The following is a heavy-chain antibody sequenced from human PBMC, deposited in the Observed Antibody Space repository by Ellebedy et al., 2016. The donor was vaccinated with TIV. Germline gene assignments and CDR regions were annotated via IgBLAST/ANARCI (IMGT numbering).Heavy chain of an antibody. CDR2: ISAYTGNT. V-gene: IGHV1-18*04. CDR1: GYTFTGYY. Sequence: ASVKVSCKASGYTFTGYYMHWVRQAPGQGLEWMGWISAYTGNTNYAQKFRGRVTMTTDTSTSTAYMEVRSLRSDETAVYYCARANQQGVVVVGPAPNFDFWGQGTLVTVSS. CDR3: ARANQQGVVVVGPAPNFDF. J-gene: IGHJ4*02. D-gene: IGHD2-15*01.